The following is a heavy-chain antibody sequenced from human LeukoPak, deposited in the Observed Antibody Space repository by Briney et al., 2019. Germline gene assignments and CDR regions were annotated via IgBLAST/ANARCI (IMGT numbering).Heavy chain of an antibody. Sequence: GTSLRLSCAASGFTFSSHAMHYLRQAPGKGLEWVSVLYSGGTTYYADSVKGRFTISRDNSKNTLYLQMNSLRAEDTAVYYCARAPYGDYSDYWGQGTLVTVSS. J-gene: IGHJ4*02. V-gene: IGHV3-53*01. D-gene: IGHD4-17*01. CDR1: GFTFSSHA. CDR2: LYSGGTT. CDR3: ARAPYGDYSDY.